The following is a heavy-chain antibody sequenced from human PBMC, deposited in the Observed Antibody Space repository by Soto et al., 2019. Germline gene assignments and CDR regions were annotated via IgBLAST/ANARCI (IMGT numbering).Heavy chain of an antibody. J-gene: IGHJ4*02. V-gene: IGHV3-23*01. D-gene: IGHD6-13*01. CDR3: AKVSRAAAGIHPHFDY. CDR2: ISGSGGST. Sequence: GGSLRLSCAASGFTFSSYAMSWVRQAPGKGLEWVSAISGSGGSTYYADSVKGRFTISRDNSKNTLYLQMNSLRAEDTAVYYCAKVSRAAAGIHPHFDYWGQGTLVTVSS. CDR1: GFTFSSYA.